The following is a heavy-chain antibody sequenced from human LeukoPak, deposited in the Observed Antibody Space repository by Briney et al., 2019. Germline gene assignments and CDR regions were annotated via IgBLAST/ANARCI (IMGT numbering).Heavy chain of an antibody. CDR1: GYSFTSYW. Sequence: GESLKISCKGSGYSFTSYWIGWVRQMPGKGLEWMGIIYPGDSDTRYSPSFQGQVTISAGKSISTAYLQWSSLKASDTAMYYCAVGGDVVVPAASFDPWGQGTLVTVSS. CDR2: IYPGDSDT. CDR3: AVGGDVVVPAASFDP. D-gene: IGHD2-2*01. J-gene: IGHJ5*02. V-gene: IGHV5-51*01.